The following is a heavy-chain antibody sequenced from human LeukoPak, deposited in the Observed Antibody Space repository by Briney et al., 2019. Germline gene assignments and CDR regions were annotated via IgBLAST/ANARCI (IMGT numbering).Heavy chain of an antibody. V-gene: IGHV3-23*01. CDR1: GFTFSSYA. CDR3: ASRGYSYGYPP. J-gene: IGHJ5*02. Sequence: PGGSLRLSCAASGFTFSSYAMSWVRQAPGKGLEWVSAISGSGGSTYYADSVKGRFTISRDNSKNTLYLQMKSLRAEDTAVYYCASRGYSYGYPPWGQGTLVTVSS. D-gene: IGHD5-18*01. CDR2: ISGSGGST.